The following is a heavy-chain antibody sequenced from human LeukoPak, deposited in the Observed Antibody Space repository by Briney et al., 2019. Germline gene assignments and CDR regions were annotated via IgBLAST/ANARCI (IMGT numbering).Heavy chain of an antibody. CDR2: ISSSGSTI. D-gene: IGHD6-13*01. CDR3: AREGTRGRSSWRRNWFDP. CDR1: GFTFSDYY. Sequence: GGSLRLSCAASGFTFSDYYMSWIRQAPGKGLEWVSYISSSGSTIYYADSVKGRFTISRDNAKNSLYLQMNSLRAVDTALYYCAREGTRGRSSWRRNWFDPWGQGTLVTVSS. J-gene: IGHJ5*02. V-gene: IGHV3-11*01.